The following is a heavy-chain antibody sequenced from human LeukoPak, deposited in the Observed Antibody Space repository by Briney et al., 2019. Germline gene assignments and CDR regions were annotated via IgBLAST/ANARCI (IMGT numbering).Heavy chain of an antibody. D-gene: IGHD3-22*01. J-gene: IGHJ4*02. CDR2: IWYDGSNK. V-gene: IGHV3-33*01. CDR3: VYYDSSGYYYG. CDR1: GFTVSGNY. Sequence: GGSLRLSCAMSGFTVSGNYMGWVRQAPGKGLEWVAVIWYDGSNKYYADSVKGRFTISRDNSKNTLYLQMNSLRAEDTAVYYCVYYDSSGYYYGWGQGTQVTVSS.